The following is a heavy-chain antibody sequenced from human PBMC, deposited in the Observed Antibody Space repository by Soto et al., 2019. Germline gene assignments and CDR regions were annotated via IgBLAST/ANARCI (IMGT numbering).Heavy chain of an antibody. CDR1: GVTSSNYW. J-gene: IGHJ4*02. D-gene: IGHD3-22*01. CDR3: AKVVGDGNDYYDF. CDR2: IKQDGSEK. V-gene: IGHV3-7*03. Sequence: HSCAAAGVTSSNYWMSCVRKAHGKGLEWVANIKQDGSEKYYVDSVKGRFTISRDNAKNSLYLQMDSLGAEDTAIYYCAKVVGDGNDYYDFWGQGTLVTVSS.